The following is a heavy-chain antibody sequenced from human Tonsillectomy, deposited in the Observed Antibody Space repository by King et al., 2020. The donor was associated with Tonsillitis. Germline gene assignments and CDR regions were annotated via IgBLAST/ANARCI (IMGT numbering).Heavy chain of an antibody. D-gene: IGHD2-2*01. V-gene: IGHV4-30-4*01. CDR3: ARGNGYCSSTSCPPVDC. J-gene: IGHJ4*02. Sequence: VQLQESGPGLVKPSQTLSLTCTVSGGSISSGDYYWSWIRQPPGKGLEWIGYIYYSGSTYYNPSLKSRLTISLDTSKNHFSLKLFSVTAADTAVYFCARGNGYCSSTSCPPVDCWGQGTLVTVSS. CDR1: GGSISSGDYY. CDR2: IYYSGST.